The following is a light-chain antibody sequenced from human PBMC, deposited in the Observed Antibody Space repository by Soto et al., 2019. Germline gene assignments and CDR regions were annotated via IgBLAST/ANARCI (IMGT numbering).Light chain of an antibody. V-gene: IGKV3-20*01. Sequence: EIVLTQSPCALSLSPGERATLSCRASQSVSSSYLAWYQQKPGQTPRLLIFGASSRATGIPDRFSGSGSGTDFTLTISRLEPEDFAVYYCHQYGISPPVTFGQGTRLEIK. CDR3: HQYGISPPVT. CDR1: QSVSSSY. J-gene: IGKJ5*01. CDR2: GAS.